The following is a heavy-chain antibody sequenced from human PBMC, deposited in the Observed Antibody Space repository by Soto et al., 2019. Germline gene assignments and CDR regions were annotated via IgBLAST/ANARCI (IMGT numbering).Heavy chain of an antibody. D-gene: IGHD3-10*01. CDR1: GFTFSSYG. J-gene: IGHJ6*02. Sequence: QVQLVESGGGVVQPGRSLRLSCAASGFTFSSYGMHWVRQAPGKGLEWVAVISDDGRNKYYADSVKGRFTISRDNSTNTLYLQMNSLRAEDTAVYYCAKDPSGQGGGYYYYGMDVWGQGTTVTVSS. V-gene: IGHV3-30*18. CDR2: ISDDGRNK. CDR3: AKDPSGQGGGYYYYGMDV.